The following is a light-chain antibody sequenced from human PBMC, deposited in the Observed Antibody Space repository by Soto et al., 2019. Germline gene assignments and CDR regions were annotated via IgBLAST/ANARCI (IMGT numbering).Light chain of an antibody. CDR1: QNIRSR. J-gene: IGKJ5*01. V-gene: IGKV1-5*01. Sequence: DFQMTQSPSTLSASVGYRFTITCRASQNIRSRLAWFQQKPGKAPKLLIYDASSLESGVPQRFSGSGSGTEFTLTIRSLQSEDFAVYYCQQYNNWPPITFGQGTRLEIK. CDR3: QQYNNWPPIT. CDR2: DAS.